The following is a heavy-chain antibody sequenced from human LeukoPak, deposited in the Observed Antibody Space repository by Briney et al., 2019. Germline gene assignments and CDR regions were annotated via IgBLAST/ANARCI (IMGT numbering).Heavy chain of an antibody. Sequence: PSETLSLTCTVSGGSISGYYWTWLRQPPGKGLEWIGNVDYSGSTNFHPSLKSRVIVSLDTSKNQFSLKLSSVTAADTAVYYCARVTGYVMEDYFGYWGQGTLVTVSS. J-gene: IGHJ4*02. CDR1: GGSISGYY. CDR3: ARVTGYVMEDYFGY. V-gene: IGHV4-59*12. D-gene: IGHD6-13*01. CDR2: VDYSGST.